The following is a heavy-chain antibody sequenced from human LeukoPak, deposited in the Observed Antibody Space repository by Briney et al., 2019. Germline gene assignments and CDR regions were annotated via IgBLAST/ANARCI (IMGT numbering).Heavy chain of an antibody. Sequence: PSETLSLTCTVSSCSISSYNWIWIRQPPGKGLEWSGYIYYSGSNNHNPSLKSRVTISVDTSKNKLSLKLRSVTAADTAVYYCARDTGDGYRGGFAYWGQGTLVTVSS. CDR1: SCSISSYN. D-gene: IGHD5-24*01. V-gene: IGHV4-59*01. CDR2: IYYSGSN. J-gene: IGHJ4*02. CDR3: ARDTGDGYRGGFAY.